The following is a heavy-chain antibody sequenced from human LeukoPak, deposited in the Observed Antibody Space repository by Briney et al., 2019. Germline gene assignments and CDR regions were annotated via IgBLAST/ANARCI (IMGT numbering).Heavy chain of an antibody. CDR2: IYYSGST. J-gene: IGHJ4*02. D-gene: IGHD3-10*01. V-gene: IGHV4-39*07. Sequence: SETLSLTCTVSGGSISSSSYYWGWIRQPPGKGLEWIGSIYYSGSTYYNPSLKSRVTISVDTSKNQFSLKLTSVTAADTAVYYCARGNRQLAYYGSGSRLPFDSWGQGTLVTVSS. CDR1: GGSISSSSYY. CDR3: ARGNRQLAYYGSGSRLPFDS.